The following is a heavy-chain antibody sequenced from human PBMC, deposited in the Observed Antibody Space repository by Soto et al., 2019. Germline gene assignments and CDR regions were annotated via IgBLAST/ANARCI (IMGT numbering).Heavy chain of an antibody. CDR2: ISGYNGDT. CDR3: AKNGQPPYYYYGLDV. J-gene: IGHJ6*02. CDR1: GYTFTRYG. V-gene: IGHV1-18*01. Sequence: QGHLVQSEAEVKKSGASVKVSCKASGYTFTRYGISWVRRAPGQGLEWMGWISGYNGDTNYAQKFQGRVSMTIDTSTTTAYMELRSLTSDDTAVYYCAKNGQPPYYYYGLDVWGQGTKVTVSS. D-gene: IGHD2-8*01.